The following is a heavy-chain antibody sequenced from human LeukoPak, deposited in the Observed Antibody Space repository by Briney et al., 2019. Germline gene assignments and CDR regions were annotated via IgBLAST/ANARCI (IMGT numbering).Heavy chain of an antibody. CDR2: ISSTSGTI. CDR3: AGATRSFDF. Sequence: GGSLRLSCAASGFTFTDYSMNWVRQAPGKGLEWVSYISSTSGTIYYADSVQGRFFISRDNAWDSLYLHMNSLRADDTAVYYCAGATRSFDFWGRGTLVTGSS. CDR1: GFTFTDYS. J-gene: IGHJ4*02. V-gene: IGHV3-48*01.